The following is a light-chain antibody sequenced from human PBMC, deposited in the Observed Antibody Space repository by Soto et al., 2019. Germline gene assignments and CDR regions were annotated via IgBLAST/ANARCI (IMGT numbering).Light chain of an antibody. J-gene: IGKJ4*01. CDR3: QQRSNWPST. CDR2: DAS. CDR1: QRVSTY. V-gene: IGKV3-11*01. Sequence: EIVLTQSPATLSLSPGERATLSCRASQRVSTYLAWYQQKPGQAPRLLIYDASSRAAGIPARFSGSGSGTDFTLTITSLESEDFAVYYCQQRSNWPSTFGGGTKVEI.